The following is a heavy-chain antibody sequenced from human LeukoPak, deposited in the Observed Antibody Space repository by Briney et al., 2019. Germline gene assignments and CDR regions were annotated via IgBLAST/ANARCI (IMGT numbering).Heavy chain of an antibody. CDR3: ARTDLRVRGALNYYYYGMDV. CDR1: GASISSYY. D-gene: IGHD3-10*01. Sequence: SETLSLTCTVSGASISSYYWSWIRQPPGKGLEWIGYTYYTGSAHYNPSLKSRVTISVGTSKNQFSLKLSSVTAADTAVYYCARTDLRVRGALNYYYYGMDVWGQGTTVTVSS. V-gene: IGHV4-59*12. CDR2: TYYTGSA. J-gene: IGHJ6*02.